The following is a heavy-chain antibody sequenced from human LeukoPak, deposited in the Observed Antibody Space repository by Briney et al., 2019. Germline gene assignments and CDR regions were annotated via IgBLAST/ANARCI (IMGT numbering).Heavy chain of an antibody. D-gene: IGHD3-22*01. V-gene: IGHV3-23*01. CDR2: ISGSGGST. CDR3: AKVSRNYYDSSGYYPLRY. Sequence: PGGSLRLSCAASGFTFSSYAMSWVRQAPGKGLEWVSAISGSGGSTYYADSVKGRFTISRDNSKNTLYLQMNSLRAEDTAVYYCAKVSRNYYDSSGYYPLRYWGQGTLVTVSS. J-gene: IGHJ4*02. CDR1: GFTFSSYA.